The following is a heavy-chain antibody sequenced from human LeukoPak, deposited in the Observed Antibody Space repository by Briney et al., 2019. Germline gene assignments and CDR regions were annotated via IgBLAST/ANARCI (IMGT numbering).Heavy chain of an antibody. CDR1: GFTVSSNY. CDR3: AKGVLVVPAAHFDY. Sequence: SGGSLRLSCAASGFTVSSNYMSWVRQAPGKGLEWVSVIYSGGSTNYADSVKGRFTISRDNSKNTLYLQMNSLRAEDTAVYYCAKGVLVVPAAHFDYWGQGTLVTVSS. J-gene: IGHJ4*02. V-gene: IGHV3-53*01. D-gene: IGHD2-2*01. CDR2: IYSGGST.